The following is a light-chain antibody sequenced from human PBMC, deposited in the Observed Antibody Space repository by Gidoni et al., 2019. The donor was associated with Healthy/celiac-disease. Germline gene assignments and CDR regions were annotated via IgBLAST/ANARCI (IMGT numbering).Light chain of an antibody. J-gene: IGKJ5*01. CDR2: AAS. CDR3: QQSYSSLSIT. CDR1: QSISSY. V-gene: IGKV1-39*01. Sequence: DSQMTQAPSSLSSSVVDRGTITCQARQSISSYLNWYQQTPGKAPKLLIYAASSLQSGVPSRFSGSGSWTDFTLTIRSLQPEDFATYYCQQSYSSLSITFGQGTRLEIK.